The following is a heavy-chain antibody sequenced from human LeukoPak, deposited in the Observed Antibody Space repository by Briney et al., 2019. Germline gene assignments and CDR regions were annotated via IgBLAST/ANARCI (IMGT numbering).Heavy chain of an antibody. D-gene: IGHD3-22*01. Sequence: PSETLSLTCTVSGGSISSSYWSWIRQPPGRGLEWIAYISHSGSTNYNPSLKSRVSISLDASRNQFSLKLTSVTAADTAIYFCARGYYDSRGDSNPFDIWGQGTMVTVPS. CDR3: ARGYYDSRGDSNPFDI. CDR2: ISHSGST. J-gene: IGHJ3*02. V-gene: IGHV4-59*01. CDR1: GGSISSSY.